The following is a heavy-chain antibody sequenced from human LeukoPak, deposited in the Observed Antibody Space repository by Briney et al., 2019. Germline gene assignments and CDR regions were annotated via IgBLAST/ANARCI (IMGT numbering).Heavy chain of an antibody. CDR2: IYYSGST. D-gene: IGHD6-19*01. Sequence: SETLSLTCTVSGGSISSSSYYWGWIRQPPGKGLEWIGSIYYSGSTYYNPSLKSRVTISVDTSKNQFSLKLSSVTAADTAVYYCARLRRNWLAIVPHWYFDLWGRGTLVTVSS. V-gene: IGHV4-39*07. J-gene: IGHJ2*01. CDR1: GGSISSSSYY. CDR3: ARLRRNWLAIVPHWYFDL.